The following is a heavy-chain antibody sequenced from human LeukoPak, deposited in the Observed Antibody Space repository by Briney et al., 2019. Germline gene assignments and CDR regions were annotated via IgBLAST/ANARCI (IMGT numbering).Heavy chain of an antibody. CDR1: GYTFTSYG. D-gene: IGHD2-2*01. CDR2: ISAYNGNT. Sequence: ASVKVSCKASGYTFTSYGISWVRQAPGQGLEWMGWISAYNGNTNYAQKLPGRVTMTTDTSTSTAYMELRSLRSDDTAVYYCARVGDDIVVVPAATEDYYYYYGMDVWGKGTTVTVSS. J-gene: IGHJ6*04. CDR3: ARVGDDIVVVPAATEDYYYYYGMDV. V-gene: IGHV1-18*04.